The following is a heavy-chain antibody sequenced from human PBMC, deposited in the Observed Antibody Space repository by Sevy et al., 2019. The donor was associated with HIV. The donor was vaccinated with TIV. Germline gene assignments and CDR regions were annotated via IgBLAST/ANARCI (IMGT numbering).Heavy chain of an antibody. V-gene: IGHV1-18*01. CDR3: ARSLNGAAAWIPIDV. CDR1: GYTFTSYG. J-gene: IGHJ6*03. D-gene: IGHD6-13*01. CDR2: ISAYNGNT. Sequence: ASVKVSCKASGYTFTSYGISWVRQAPGQGLEWMGWISAYNGNTNYAQKLQGRVTMTTDTSTSTAYMELRSLRSDDTAVYYCARSLNGAAAWIPIDVWGKGTTVTVSS.